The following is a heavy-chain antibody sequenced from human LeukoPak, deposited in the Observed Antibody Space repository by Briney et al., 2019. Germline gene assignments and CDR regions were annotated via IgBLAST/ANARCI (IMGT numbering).Heavy chain of an antibody. V-gene: IGHV3-7*01. D-gene: IGHD6-13*01. CDR1: GFTFSTYW. CDR2: IKQDGSEK. J-gene: IGHJ4*02. CDR3: VRDSAGNDY. Sequence: GGSLRLSCEASGFTFSTYWMSWVRQAPGKGLEWVANIKQDGSEKYYVDSVKGRFTISRDNAKNSLYLQMNGLRAEDTAMYYCVRDSAGNDYWGQGTLVTVSS.